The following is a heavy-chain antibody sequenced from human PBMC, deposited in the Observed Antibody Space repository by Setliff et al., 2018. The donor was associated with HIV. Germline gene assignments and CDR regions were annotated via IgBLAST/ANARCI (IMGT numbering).Heavy chain of an antibody. D-gene: IGHD5-12*01. CDR1: GFILSTYS. Sequence: GGSLRLSCAASGFILSTYSMNWVRQAPGKGLVWVSRVNSDGSSKTYADSVKDRFTISRDNAKNTLYLQMNSLRAEDTGVYYCHSGYDTEEQSYFDYWGQGTLVTVSS. J-gene: IGHJ4*02. V-gene: IGHV3-74*01. CDR3: HSGYDTEEQSYFDY. CDR2: VNSDGSSK.